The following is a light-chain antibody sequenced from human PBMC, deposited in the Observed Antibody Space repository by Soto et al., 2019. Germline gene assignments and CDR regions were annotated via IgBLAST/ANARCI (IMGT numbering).Light chain of an antibody. J-gene: IGLJ1*01. CDR2: EVS. Sequence: QSLLTQPPPASGSPGQSVTISCTGTSSDVGGYNYVSWYQQHPGKAPKLMIYEVSKRPSGVPDRFSGSKSGNTASLTVSGLQAEDEADYYCSSYAGSNMGVFGTGTKVNVL. V-gene: IGLV2-8*01. CDR3: SSYAGSNMGV. CDR1: SSDVGGYNY.